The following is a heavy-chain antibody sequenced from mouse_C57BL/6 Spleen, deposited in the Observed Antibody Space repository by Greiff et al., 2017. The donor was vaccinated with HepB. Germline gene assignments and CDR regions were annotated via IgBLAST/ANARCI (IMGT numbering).Heavy chain of an antibody. CDR3: AYYYGSSPAWFAY. V-gene: IGHV1-81*01. CDR2: IYPRSGNT. CDR1: GYTFTSYG. J-gene: IGHJ3*01. D-gene: IGHD1-1*01. Sequence: QVQLKQSGAELARPGASVKLSCKASGYTFTSYGISWVKQRTGQGLEWIGEIYPRSGNTYYNEKFKGKATLTADKSSSTAYMELRSLTSEDSAVYFCAYYYGSSPAWFAYWGQGTLVTVSA.